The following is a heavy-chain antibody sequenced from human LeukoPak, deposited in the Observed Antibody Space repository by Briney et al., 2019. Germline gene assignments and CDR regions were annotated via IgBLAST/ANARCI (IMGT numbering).Heavy chain of an antibody. Sequence: PGRSLRLSCAASGFTFSSYGMHWVRQAPARGLEWVAVIGFDGNNKFYADSVKGRFTISRDNSKNTLYLQMNSLRAEDTAVYYCTRGSYGAYNYCDYWGQGTLVTVSS. CDR1: GFTFSSYG. D-gene: IGHD4/OR15-4a*01. CDR2: IGFDGNNK. V-gene: IGHV3-33*01. J-gene: IGHJ4*02. CDR3: TRGSYGAYNYCDY.